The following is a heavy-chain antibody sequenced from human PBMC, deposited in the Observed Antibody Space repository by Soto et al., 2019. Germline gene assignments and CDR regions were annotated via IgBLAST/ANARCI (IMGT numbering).Heavy chain of an antibody. Sequence: GGSLRLSCAASGFTFSSYAMHWVRQAPGKGLEWVAVISYDGSNKYYADSVKGRFTISRDNSKNTLYLQMNSLRAEDTAVYYCARESHSGSYYSYFDYWGQGTLVTVSS. CDR2: ISYDGSNK. J-gene: IGHJ4*02. D-gene: IGHD1-26*01. CDR3: ARESHSGSYYSYFDY. CDR1: GFTFSSYA. V-gene: IGHV3-30-3*01.